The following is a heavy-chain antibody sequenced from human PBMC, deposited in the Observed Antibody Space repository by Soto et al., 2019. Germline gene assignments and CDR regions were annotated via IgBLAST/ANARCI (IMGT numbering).Heavy chain of an antibody. CDR1: GGTFRTSA. J-gene: IGHJ6*01. CDR2: IMPVFPTP. Sequence: QVQLVQSGAEVKKPGSSVKVSCKTSGGTFRTSAISWVRQAPGQGLEWMGGIMPVFPTPDYAQKFQGRVTITADESTGTAYMELSSLRSEDTAVYYCARDKDRQQLGGNYYYIMDVWGQGTTVTVSS. CDR3: ARDKDRQQLGGNYYYIMDV. V-gene: IGHV1-69*12. D-gene: IGHD3-3*02.